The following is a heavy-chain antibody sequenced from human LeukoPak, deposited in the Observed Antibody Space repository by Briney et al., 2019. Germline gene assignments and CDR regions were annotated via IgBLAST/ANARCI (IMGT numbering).Heavy chain of an antibody. D-gene: IGHD2-15*01. CDR1: GFTFSNAW. V-gene: IGHV3-15*01. Sequence: PGGSLRLSCAASGFTFSNAWMSWVRQAPGKGLEWVGRIKSKTDGGTTDYAAPVKGRFTISRDDSKNTLYLQMNSLKTEDTAVYYCTTYKYCSGGGCYSAALDIWGQGTMVTVSS. J-gene: IGHJ3*02. CDR3: TTYKYCSGGGCYSAALDI. CDR2: IKSKTDGGTT.